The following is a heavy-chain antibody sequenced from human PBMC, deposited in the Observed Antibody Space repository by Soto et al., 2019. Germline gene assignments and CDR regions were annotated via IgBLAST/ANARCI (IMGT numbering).Heavy chain of an antibody. J-gene: IGHJ5*02. V-gene: IGHV1-46*01. D-gene: IGHD1-26*01. Sequence: ASVKVSCKASGYSFTNYYMHWVRQAPGQGLEWMGTINPSGGSTSYAQKFQGRVTMTRDTSTSTVYMEVNSLSSEDTAVYYCVRVGSGSFYSWLDPWGQGTVVTVSS. CDR2: INPSGGST. CDR1: GYSFTNYY. CDR3: VRVGSGSFYSWLDP.